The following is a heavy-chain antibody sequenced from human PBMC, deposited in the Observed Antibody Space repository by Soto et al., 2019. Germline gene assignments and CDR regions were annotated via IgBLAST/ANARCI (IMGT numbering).Heavy chain of an antibody. V-gene: IGHV3-7*01. D-gene: IGHD3-3*01. J-gene: IGHJ4*02. CDR2: INQDGSER. CDR1: GFTLSSYW. CDR3: VRLGGTDFWSGYYVGTLDY. Sequence: PGGSLRLSCAASGFTLSSYWMSWVRQAPGKGLEWVANINQDGSERSYVDSVEGRLTISRDNTKNSLYLQMNSLRAEDTAVYYCVRLGGTDFWSGYYVGTLDYWGQGTLVTVSS.